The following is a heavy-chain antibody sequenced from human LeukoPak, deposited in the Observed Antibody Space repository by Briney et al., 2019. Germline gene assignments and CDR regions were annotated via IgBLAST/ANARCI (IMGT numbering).Heavy chain of an antibody. CDR3: AKSLLRPGY. V-gene: IGHV3-23*01. CDR1: GITFSSYG. J-gene: IGHJ4*02. D-gene: IGHD3-3*01. CDR2: IIGSGGST. Sequence: GSLRLSCAASGITFSSYGMSWVRQAPGKGLEWVSAIIGSGGSTYYADSVKGRFTISRDNSKNTLYLQMNSLRAEDTAVYYCAKSLLRPGYWGQGTLVTVSS.